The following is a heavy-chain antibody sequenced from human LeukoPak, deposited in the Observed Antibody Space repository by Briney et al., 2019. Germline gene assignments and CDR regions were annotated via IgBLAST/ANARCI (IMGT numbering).Heavy chain of an antibody. CDR1: GFTFSSYA. J-gene: IGHJ4*02. Sequence: GGSLRLSCAASGFTFSSYAMSWVRQAPGKGLEWVSAISGSGGSTYYADSVKGRFTISRDNSKNTLYLQMNSLRAEDTAVYYCANTGGWELSLLGYFDYWGQGTLVTVSS. CDR3: ANTGGWELSLLGYFDY. CDR2: ISGSGGST. D-gene: IGHD1-26*01. V-gene: IGHV3-23*01.